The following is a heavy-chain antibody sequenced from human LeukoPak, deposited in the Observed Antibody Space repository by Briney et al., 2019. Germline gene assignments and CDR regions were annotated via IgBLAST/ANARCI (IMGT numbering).Heavy chain of an antibody. D-gene: IGHD2/OR15-2a*01. V-gene: IGHV3-23*01. Sequence: GGSLRLSCAASGFTFSSYAMSWVRQAPGKGLEWVSAISGSGGSTYYADSVKGRFTISRDNSKNTLYLQMNSLRAEDTAVYYCAKEGPVGYYETLYYFDYWGQGTLVTVSS. CDR3: AKEGPVGYYETLYYFDY. CDR2: ISGSGGST. CDR1: GFTFSSYA. J-gene: IGHJ4*02.